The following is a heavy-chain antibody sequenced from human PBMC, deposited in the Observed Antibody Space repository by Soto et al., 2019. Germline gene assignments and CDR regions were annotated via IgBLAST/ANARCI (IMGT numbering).Heavy chain of an antibody. D-gene: IGHD1-20*01. Sequence: QVQLVESGGGVVQPGRSLRLSCAGTGFRFATYGLHWVRQAPGKGLEWVALIWYDGSKKYYADSVKGRFTISRDDSKSTLYLQMNSLSAEDTAVYYCARDIRGRTNWLDPWGQGTLVTVSS. J-gene: IGHJ5*02. V-gene: IGHV3-33*01. CDR3: ARDIRGRTNWLDP. CDR2: IWYDGSKK. CDR1: GFRFATYG.